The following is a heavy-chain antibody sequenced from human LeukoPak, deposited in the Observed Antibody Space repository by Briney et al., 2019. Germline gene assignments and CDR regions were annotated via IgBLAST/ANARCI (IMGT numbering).Heavy chain of an antibody. J-gene: IGHJ4*02. V-gene: IGHV3-64D*09. Sequence: GGSLRLSCTASGFTFSSYAMHWVRQAPGKGLEYVSAISSNGGSTYYADSVKGRFTISRDNSKNTLYLQMSSLRAEDTAVYYCVKPPFQKQWLVNYFDYWGQGTLVTVSS. CDR1: GFTFSSYA. CDR2: ISSNGGST. D-gene: IGHD6-19*01. CDR3: VKPPFQKQWLVNYFDY.